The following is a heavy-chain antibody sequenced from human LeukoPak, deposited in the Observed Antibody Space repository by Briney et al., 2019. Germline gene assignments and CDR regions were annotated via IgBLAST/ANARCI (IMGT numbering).Heavy chain of an antibody. D-gene: IGHD6-13*01. Sequence: PSETLSLTCTVSGGSISSYYWSWIRQPPGKGLEWIGYIYYSGSTNYNPSLKSRVTISVDTSKNQFSLKLSSVTAADTAVYYCARDGRNKIAAAGRNWFDPWGQGTLVTVSS. V-gene: IGHV4-59*12. CDR1: GGSISSYY. CDR3: ARDGRNKIAAAGRNWFDP. J-gene: IGHJ5*02. CDR2: IYYSGST.